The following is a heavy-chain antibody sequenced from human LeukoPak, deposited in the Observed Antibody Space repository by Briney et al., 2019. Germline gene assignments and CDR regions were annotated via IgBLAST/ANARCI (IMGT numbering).Heavy chain of an antibody. D-gene: IGHD5-12*01. CDR3: ARAPRGYSGYEQHY. V-gene: IGHV4-39*01. J-gene: IGHJ4*02. CDR2: IYYSGST. Sequence: PSETLSLTCTVSGGSISSSGYYWGWIRQPPGKGLEWIGSIYYSGSTYYNPSLKSRVTISVDTSKNQLSLKLSSVTAADTAVYFCARAPRGYSGYEQHYWGQGTLVTVSS. CDR1: GGSISSSGYY.